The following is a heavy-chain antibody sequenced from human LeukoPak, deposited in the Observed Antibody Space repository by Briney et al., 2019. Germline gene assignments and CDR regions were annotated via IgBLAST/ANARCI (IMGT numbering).Heavy chain of an antibody. J-gene: IGHJ6*02. V-gene: IGHV1-46*01. D-gene: IGHD3-10*01. Sequence: ASVKVSCKASGYTFTSYYMHWVRQAPGQGLEWMGMINPSGGSTSYAQKFQGRVTMTRDTSTSTVYMELSSLRSEDTAVYYCARDAPPYGSGRNYYYYGMDVWGQGTTVTVSS. CDR1: GYTFTSYY. CDR3: ARDAPPYGSGRNYYYYGMDV. CDR2: INPSGGST.